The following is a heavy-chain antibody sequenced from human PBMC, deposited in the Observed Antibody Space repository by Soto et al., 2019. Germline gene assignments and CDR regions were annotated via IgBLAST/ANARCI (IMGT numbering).Heavy chain of an antibody. CDR3: ARSSGYYYVSDY. Sequence: SETLSLTCAVYCGSFSGYYWSWIRQPPGKGLEWIGEINHSGSTNYNPSLKSRVTISVDTSKNQFSLKLSSVTAADTAVYYCARSSGYYYVSDYWGQGTLVTVSS. CDR2: INHSGST. V-gene: IGHV4-34*01. CDR1: CGSFSGYY. D-gene: IGHD3-22*01. J-gene: IGHJ4*02.